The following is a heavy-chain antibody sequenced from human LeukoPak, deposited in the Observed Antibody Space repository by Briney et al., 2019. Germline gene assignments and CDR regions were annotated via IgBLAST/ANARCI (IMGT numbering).Heavy chain of an antibody. CDR2: IYHSGST. J-gene: IGHJ6*03. V-gene: IGHV4-38-2*01. Sequence: SETLSLTCAVFGYSISRGYYWGWIRQPPGKGLEWIGSIYHSGSTYYKPSLKSRVTISVDTSKNQFSLKLSSVTAADTAVYYCARKSSPYYYMDVWGKGTTVTVSS. CDR3: ARKSSPYYYMDV. CDR1: GYSISRGYY.